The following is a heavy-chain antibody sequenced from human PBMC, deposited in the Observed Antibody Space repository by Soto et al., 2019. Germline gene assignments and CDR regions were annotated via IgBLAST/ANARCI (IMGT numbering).Heavy chain of an antibody. CDR1: GGSFSGYY. D-gene: IGHD4-4*01. V-gene: IGHV4-34*01. CDR2: INHSGST. CDR3: ATNYAYYYYYGMDV. J-gene: IGHJ6*02. Sequence: PSETLSLTCAVYGGSFSGYYWSWIRQPPGKGLEWIGEINHSGSTNYNPSLKSRVTISVDTSKNQFSLKLSSVTAADTAVYYCATNYAYYYYYGMDVWGQGTTVTVSS.